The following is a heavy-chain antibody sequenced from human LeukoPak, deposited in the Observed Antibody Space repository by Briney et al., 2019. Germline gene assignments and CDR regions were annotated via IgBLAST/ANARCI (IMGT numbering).Heavy chain of an antibody. J-gene: IGHJ4*02. Sequence: GGSLRLSCAASGFTFSRYGMHWVRQAPGKGLEWVTAISYDGSNKYYADSVKGRFTISRDNAKNSLYLQMNSLRAEDTAVYYCARGVESGYDFVYWGQGTLVTVSS. CDR3: ARGVESGYDFVY. CDR1: GFTFSRYG. D-gene: IGHD5-12*01. V-gene: IGHV3-30*04. CDR2: ISYDGSNK.